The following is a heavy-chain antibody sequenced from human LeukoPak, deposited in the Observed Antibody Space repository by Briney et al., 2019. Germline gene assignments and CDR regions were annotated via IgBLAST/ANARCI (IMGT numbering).Heavy chain of an antibody. CDR2: ISGSGGST. J-gene: IGHJ5*02. V-gene: IGHV3-23*01. CDR3: ATAVAGLWFDP. CDR1: GFTLSSYA. Sequence: PGGSLRLSCAASGFTLSSYAMSWVRQAPGNGLERVSAISGSGGSTYYADSAKGRFTISRDNSKNTLYLQMNSLRAEDTAVYYCATAVAGLWFDPWGQGTLVTVSS. D-gene: IGHD6-19*01.